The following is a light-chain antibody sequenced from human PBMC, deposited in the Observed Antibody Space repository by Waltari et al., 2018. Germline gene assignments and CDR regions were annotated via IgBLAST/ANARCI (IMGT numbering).Light chain of an antibody. CDR3: QSYDSSLSGHYV. CDR1: SSNIGAGYA. CDR2: GNS. Sequence: QSVLTQPPSVSGAPGQRVTISCTGSSSNIGAGYAVHWYQQLPGTAPKLLIYGNSNRPSGVPDRFSGSKSGTSASLAITGLQAEDEADYYCQSYDSSLSGHYVFGTGTKVTVL. V-gene: IGLV1-40*01. J-gene: IGLJ1*01.